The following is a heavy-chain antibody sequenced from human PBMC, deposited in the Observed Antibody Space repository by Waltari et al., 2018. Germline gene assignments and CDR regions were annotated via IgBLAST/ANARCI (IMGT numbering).Heavy chain of an antibody. Sequence: QVQLVESGGGVVQPGRSMRLSCAASGFTFSRYDMHWVRQVPGKGIEWVAVIWFDGSNKYYADSVKGRFTISRDNSKYTLYLQMHSLRAEDTAVYYCARAAPDEYYFDYWGQVTLVTVSS. CDR1: GFTFSRYD. J-gene: IGHJ4*02. CDR3: ARAAPDEYYFDY. V-gene: IGHV3-33*01. CDR2: IWFDGSNK.